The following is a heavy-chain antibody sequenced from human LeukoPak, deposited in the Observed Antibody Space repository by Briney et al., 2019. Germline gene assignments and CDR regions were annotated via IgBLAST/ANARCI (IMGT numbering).Heavy chain of an antibody. J-gene: IGHJ5*02. V-gene: IGHV3-7*01. CDR3: ARVLSGSWDWFDP. CDR2: MKPDGSEK. Sequence: GGSLRLSCAASGFTFSRHWMNWVRQAPGKGLEWVANMKPDGSEKYYVDSVKGRFTISRDNAKNTVYLQMNSLRAEDTAVYYCARVLSGSWDWFDPWGQGTLVTVSS. D-gene: IGHD3-22*01. CDR1: GFTFSRHW.